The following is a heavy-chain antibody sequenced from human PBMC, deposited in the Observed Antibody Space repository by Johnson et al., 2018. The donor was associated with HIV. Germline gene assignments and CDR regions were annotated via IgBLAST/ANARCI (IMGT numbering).Heavy chain of an antibody. CDR1: GFTFDDYA. D-gene: IGHD3-16*02. V-gene: IGHV3-23*04. J-gene: IGHJ3*01. CDR2: ISGSGGST. CDR3: AKDTRRKLVMITFGGVIAYH. Sequence: VQLVESGGGLVQPGRSLRLSCAASGFTFDDYAMSWVRQAPGKGLEWVSAISGSGGSTYYADSVKGRFTISRDNAKNSLYLQMNSLRAEDTALYYCAKDTRRKLVMITFGGVIAYHWGQGTMVTVSS.